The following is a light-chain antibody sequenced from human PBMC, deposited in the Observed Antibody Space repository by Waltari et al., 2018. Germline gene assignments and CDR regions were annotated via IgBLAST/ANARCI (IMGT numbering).Light chain of an antibody. Sequence: DIQMTQSPSTLSASVGARVTITCRASQSISDWLAWYQQKPGKAPKLLIYKASSLETGVPSRFSGSGSGTDFTLTISSLQPDDFATYYCQQYNIYTTFGQGTKLEIK. V-gene: IGKV1-5*03. CDR1: QSISDW. CDR3: QQYNIYTT. J-gene: IGKJ2*01. CDR2: KAS.